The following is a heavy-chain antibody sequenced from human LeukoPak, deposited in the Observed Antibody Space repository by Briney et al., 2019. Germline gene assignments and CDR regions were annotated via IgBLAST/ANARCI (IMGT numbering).Heavy chain of an antibody. CDR3: VRDRDFYAIDY. Sequence: GGSLRLSCAASGFTFTNYWMGWVRQAPGKGPEWVANIGKDGSGKNYVDSVKGRFTISRDNAKKSLSLQMSSLTAEDTALYYCVRDRDFYAIDYWGQGTLATVSS. V-gene: IGHV3-7*01. J-gene: IGHJ4*02. D-gene: IGHD2/OR15-2a*01. CDR1: GFTFTNYW. CDR2: IGKDGSGK.